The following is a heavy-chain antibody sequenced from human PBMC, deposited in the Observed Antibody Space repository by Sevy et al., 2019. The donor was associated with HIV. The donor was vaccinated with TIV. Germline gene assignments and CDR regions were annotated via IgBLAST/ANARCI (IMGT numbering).Heavy chain of an antibody. CDR3: ARERDISFIVGATTGAFDI. J-gene: IGHJ3*02. CDR1: GFTFSSYD. V-gene: IGHV3-13*05. D-gene: IGHD1-26*01. Sequence: GGSLRLSCAASGFTFSSYDMHWVRQVTGKGLEWVSVIGSSGDPYYPGSVKGRFTISRENAKNSVYLQMNSLGAGDTAVYYCARERDISFIVGATTGAFDIWGQGTMVTVSS. CDR2: IGSSGDP.